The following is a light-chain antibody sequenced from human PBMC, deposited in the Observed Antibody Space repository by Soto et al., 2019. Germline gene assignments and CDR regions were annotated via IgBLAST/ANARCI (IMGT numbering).Light chain of an antibody. Sequence: QSVLTQPPSASGSPGQSVTISCTGTSSDVGGYNYVSWYQQHPGKAPKLMIYEVSKRPSGVPDRFSGSKSGNTASLTVSGLQAEDEADYYCSSYAGSNNYVVFGGRTKLTV. CDR1: SSDVGGYNY. J-gene: IGLJ2*01. CDR2: EVS. CDR3: SSYAGSNNYVV. V-gene: IGLV2-8*01.